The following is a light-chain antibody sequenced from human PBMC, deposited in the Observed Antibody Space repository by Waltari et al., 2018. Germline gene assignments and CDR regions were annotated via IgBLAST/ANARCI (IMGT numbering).Light chain of an antibody. V-gene: IGLV2-11*01. CDR3: CSYAGSDTFV. CDR2: DVN. J-gene: IGLJ1*01. Sequence: QSALTQPRPVSGSPGQSVTISCTGPSNDVGGFNFVSEYQQHPGKAPKLMIYDVNKRPSGVPDRFSGSKSGNTASLTISGLQAEDEADYYCCSYAGSDTFVFGTGTKVTVL. CDR1: SNDVGGFNF.